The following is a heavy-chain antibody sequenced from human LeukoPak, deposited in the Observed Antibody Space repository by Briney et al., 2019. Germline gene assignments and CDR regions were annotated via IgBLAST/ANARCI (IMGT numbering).Heavy chain of an antibody. CDR2: INHYGST. CDR1: GGSFSGYY. D-gene: IGHD5-18*01. J-gene: IGHJ4*02. V-gene: IGHV4-34*01. CDR3: ARAYRAHQTFHSYHSFDF. Sequence: PSETLSLTCAVYGGSFSGYYWNWIRQPPGKGLEWIGEINHYGSTKYSPSLKSRVTISGDTSKNQFSLRLNSVTAADTAVYYCARAYRAHQTFHSYHSFDFWGRGTLVTVSS.